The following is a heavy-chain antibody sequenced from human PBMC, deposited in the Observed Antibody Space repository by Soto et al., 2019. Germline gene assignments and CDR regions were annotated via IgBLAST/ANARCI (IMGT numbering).Heavy chain of an antibody. Sequence: QVQLVESGGGVVQPGRSLRLSCAASGFSFSDYDMHWVRQAPGKGLEWVAVIWYDGNKKYYADSVKGQCTVSRDNAKNTWYLEMNSVRAEDTAVYYCTRQFTAGWYGDYWGQGTLVTVS. V-gene: IGHV3-33*01. CDR2: IWYDGNKK. D-gene: IGHD6-19*01. J-gene: IGHJ4*02. CDR1: GFSFSDYD. CDR3: TRQFTAGWYGDY.